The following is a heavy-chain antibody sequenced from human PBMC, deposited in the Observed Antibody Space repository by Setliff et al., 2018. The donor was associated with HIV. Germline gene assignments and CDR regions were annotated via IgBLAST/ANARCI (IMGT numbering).Heavy chain of an antibody. CDR3: ARGPEEGDCSGGSCYGNFDP. V-gene: IGHV1-69*10. J-gene: IGHJ5*02. D-gene: IGHD2-15*01. CDR1: GYTFTVNH. Sequence: SVKVSCKTSGYTFTVNHLHWVRQAPGQGLEWMGGIIPILGVANYAQKFQGRLTITADKSTNTAYMELSSLKSDDTAVYYCARGPEEGDCSGGSCYGNFDPWGQGTLVTVSS. CDR2: IIPILGVA.